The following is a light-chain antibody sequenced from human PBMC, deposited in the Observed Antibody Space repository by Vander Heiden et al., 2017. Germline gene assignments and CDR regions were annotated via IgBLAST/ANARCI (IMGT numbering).Light chain of an antibody. V-gene: IGKV3-15*01. Sequence: EIVMTQSPATLSVSPGERATLSCRASQNVRSNLAWFQQKPGQAPRLLIYGASTRATGIPARFSGSGSGTDFTLTISSLQSEDFAVYYCQQYYNWPTFGQGTKVEIK. CDR3: QQYYNWPT. CDR1: QNVRSN. J-gene: IGKJ1*01. CDR2: GAS.